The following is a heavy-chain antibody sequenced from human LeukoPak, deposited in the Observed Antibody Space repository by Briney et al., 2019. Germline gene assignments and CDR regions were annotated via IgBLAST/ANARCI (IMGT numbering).Heavy chain of an antibody. CDR3: ARHLYRSGPNDY. Sequence: SETLSLTCTVSGGSISSYYWSWIRQPPGKGLEWIGYIYYSGSTNYNPSLKSRVTISVDTSKNQFSLKLSSVTAADTAVYYCARHLYRSGPNDYWGQGTLVTVSS. D-gene: IGHD6-25*01. CDR2: IYYSGST. CDR1: GGSISSYY. J-gene: IGHJ4*02. V-gene: IGHV4-59*08.